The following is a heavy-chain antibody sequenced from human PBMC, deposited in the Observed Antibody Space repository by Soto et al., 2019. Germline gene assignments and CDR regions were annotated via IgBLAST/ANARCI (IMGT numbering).Heavy chain of an antibody. Sequence: GGSLRLSCAASGFTFSSYAMSWVRQAPGKGLEWVSAISGSGGSTYYADSVKGRFTISRDNSKNTLYLQMNSLRAEDTAVYYCAKGGPSRLRDHGAIFGVVIIPIHNWFDPWGQGTLVTVS. J-gene: IGHJ5*02. CDR3: AKGGPSRLRDHGAIFGVVIIPIHNWFDP. V-gene: IGHV3-23*01. CDR2: ISGSGGST. CDR1: GFTFSSYA. D-gene: IGHD3-3*01.